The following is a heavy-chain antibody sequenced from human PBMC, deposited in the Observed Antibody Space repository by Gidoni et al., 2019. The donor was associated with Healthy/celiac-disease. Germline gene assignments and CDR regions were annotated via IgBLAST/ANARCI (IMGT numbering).Heavy chain of an antibody. J-gene: IGHJ6*03. CDR3: ARRARLDYYYYYMDV. CDR2: IYPGDSDT. D-gene: IGHD1-1*01. CDR1: GYSFTSYW. V-gene: IGHV5-51*01. Sequence: EVQLVQSGAEVKKPGESLKISCKGSGYSFTSYWIGWVRQMPGKGLEWMGIIYPGDSDTRYSPSFQGKVTISADKSISTAYLQWSSLKASDTAMYYCARRARLDYYYYYMDVWGKGTTVTVSS.